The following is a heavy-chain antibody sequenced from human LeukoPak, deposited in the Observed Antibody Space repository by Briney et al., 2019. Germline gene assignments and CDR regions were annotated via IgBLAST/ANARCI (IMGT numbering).Heavy chain of an antibody. Sequence: SETLSLTCTVSGGSISSYYWSWIRQPPGKGLEWIGEITHRGSTNYNPSLKSRVTISVDTSKNQLSLKLNSVTAADTAVYYCARYDIVATNWFDPWGQGTLVTVSS. CDR1: GGSISSYY. V-gene: IGHV4-34*01. D-gene: IGHD5-12*01. J-gene: IGHJ5*02. CDR3: ARYDIVATNWFDP. CDR2: ITHRGST.